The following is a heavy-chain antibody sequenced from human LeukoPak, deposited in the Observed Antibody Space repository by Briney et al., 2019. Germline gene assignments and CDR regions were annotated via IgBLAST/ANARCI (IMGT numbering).Heavy chain of an antibody. CDR3: ARDAPRYFVVVPAAPAGWFDP. V-gene: IGHV3-48*01. J-gene: IGHJ5*02. Sequence: GSLRLSCAASGFTFSSYSMNWVRQAPGKGLEWASYISSSSSTIYYADSVKGRFTISRDNAKNSLYLQMNSLRAEDTAVYYCARDAPRYFVVVPAAPAGWFDPWGQGTLVTVSS. CDR1: GFTFSSYS. CDR2: ISSSSSTI. D-gene: IGHD2-2*01.